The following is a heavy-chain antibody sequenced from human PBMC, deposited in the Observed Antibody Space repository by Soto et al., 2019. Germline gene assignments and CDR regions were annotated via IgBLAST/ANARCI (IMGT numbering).Heavy chain of an antibody. CDR3: AVPAAMAEDDAFDI. J-gene: IGHJ3*02. CDR1: GFTFSSYS. Sequence: GGSLRLSCAASGFTFSSYSMNWVRQAPGKGLEWVSSISSSSSYIYYADSVKGRFTISRDNAKNSLYLQMNSLRAEDTAVYYCAVPAAMAEDDAFDIWGQGTMVTVSS. CDR2: ISSSSSYI. D-gene: IGHD2-2*01. V-gene: IGHV3-21*01.